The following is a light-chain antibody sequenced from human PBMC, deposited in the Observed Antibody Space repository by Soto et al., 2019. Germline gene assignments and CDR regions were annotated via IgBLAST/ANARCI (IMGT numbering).Light chain of an antibody. CDR3: QQYNSYCT. J-gene: IGKJ1*01. Sequence: DIQMTQSPSTLSASVGDRVTITCRASQSISSWLAWYQQKPGKAPKLPIYKASSLESGVPSRFSGSGSGTEFTLTISSLQPDDFATYYCQQYNSYCTFGQGNKVEIK. V-gene: IGKV1-5*03. CDR1: QSISSW. CDR2: KAS.